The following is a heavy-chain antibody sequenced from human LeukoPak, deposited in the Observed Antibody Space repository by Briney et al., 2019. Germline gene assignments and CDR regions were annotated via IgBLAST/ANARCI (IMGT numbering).Heavy chain of an antibody. CDR2: IKSKNDGGTT. D-gene: IGHD6-19*01. Sequence: PGGSLRLSCVASGFTFSISWMSWVRQAPGKGLEWVGRIKSKNDGGTTDYAAPVNGRFTISRDDSKNTLYLQMNSLRAEDTAVYYCVKEGGLGYSSAGGPFDYWGQGSLVTVSS. J-gene: IGHJ4*02. V-gene: IGHV3-15*01. CDR1: GFTFSISW. CDR3: VKEGGLGYSSAGGPFDY.